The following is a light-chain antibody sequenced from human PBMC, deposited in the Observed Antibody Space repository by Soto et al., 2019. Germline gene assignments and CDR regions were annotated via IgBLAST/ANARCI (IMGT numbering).Light chain of an antibody. V-gene: IGKV3-20*01. CDR1: QSVSSSH. Sequence: VLTQSPASLSLSPGERAALSCRASQSVSSSHLVWYQQKPGQAPRLLIYGASTRATGIPDRFSGSGSGTDFTLTISSLEPEDFALYYCHQYGTSYTFGQGTKLEI. CDR2: GAS. J-gene: IGKJ2*01. CDR3: HQYGTSYT.